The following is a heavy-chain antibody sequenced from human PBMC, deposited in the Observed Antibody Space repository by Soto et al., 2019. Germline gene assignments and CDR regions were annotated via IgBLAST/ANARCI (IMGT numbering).Heavy chain of an antibody. CDR3: ASSKGSLAGDY. CDR2: IYHSGST. J-gene: IGHJ4*02. D-gene: IGHD2-15*01. V-gene: IGHV4-4*02. CDR1: SDSISSSTW. Sequence: TLSLTCAVSSDSISSSTWWSWVRQPPGRGLEWIGEIYHSGSTNYNPSLKSRVTFSVDKSKHQFSLNLSSVTAADTAVYYCASSKGSLAGDYWRLGTRVTVSS.